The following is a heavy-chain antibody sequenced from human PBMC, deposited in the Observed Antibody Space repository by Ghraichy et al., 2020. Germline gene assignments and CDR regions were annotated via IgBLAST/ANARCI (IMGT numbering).Heavy chain of an antibody. CDR3: ARRGIAAAGTRGPLDYYGMDV. Sequence: GESLNISCKGSGYSFTSYWIGWVRQMPGKGLEWMGIIYPGDSDTRYSPSFQGQVTISADKSISTAYLQWSSLKASDTAMYYCARRGIAAAGTRGPLDYYGMDVWGQGTTVTVSS. CDR1: GYSFTSYW. CDR2: IYPGDSDT. V-gene: IGHV5-51*01. J-gene: IGHJ6*02. D-gene: IGHD6-13*01.